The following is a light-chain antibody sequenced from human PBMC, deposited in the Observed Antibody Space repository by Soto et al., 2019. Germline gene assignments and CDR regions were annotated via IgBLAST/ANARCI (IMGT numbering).Light chain of an antibody. CDR1: QSISTF. J-gene: IGKJ1*01. V-gene: IGKV1-39*01. CDR3: QQSYSSPWT. Sequence: DIQMTQSPSSLSASVGDRVTIYCRASQSISTFLNWYQQRPGTAPRLLIYRASSVKSGVPPRFSGSGSGRDFTLTISSLRPEDSAAYFCQQSYSSPWTFGQGTKVDI. CDR2: RAS.